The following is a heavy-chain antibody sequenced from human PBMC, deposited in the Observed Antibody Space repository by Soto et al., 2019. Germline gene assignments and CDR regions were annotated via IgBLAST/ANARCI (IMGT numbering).Heavy chain of an antibody. Sequence: QVQLQESGPGLLKPSQTLSLTCTVSGGCISSSAYYWSWIRQHPGKGLEWIGYIYHTGATYYNPSLGSRVSISVDTSKNLFSLMLRSGTAADTAVYYCARYIFTGSFDDWGQGTLVTVSS. CDR3: ARYIFTGSFDD. D-gene: IGHD3-9*01. J-gene: IGHJ4*02. CDR2: IYHTGAT. V-gene: IGHV4-31*03. CDR1: GGCISSSAYY.